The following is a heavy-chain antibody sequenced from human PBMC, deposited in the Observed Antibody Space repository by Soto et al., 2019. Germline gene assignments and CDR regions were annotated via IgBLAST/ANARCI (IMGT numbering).Heavy chain of an antibody. CDR1: GYTFTNYA. V-gene: IGHV1-3*01. CDR2: INAGNGNT. CDR3: ARGPDTPDGPGDY. J-gene: IGHJ4*02. Sequence: QVQLVQSGAEVKKPGASVKVSCKASGYTFTNYAMHWVRQAPGQRLEWMGWINAGNGNTKYSQKFQGRVTITRDTSASTAYMDLSSLRSEDTAVYFCARGPDTPDGPGDYWGQGTLVTVSS. D-gene: IGHD2-2*02.